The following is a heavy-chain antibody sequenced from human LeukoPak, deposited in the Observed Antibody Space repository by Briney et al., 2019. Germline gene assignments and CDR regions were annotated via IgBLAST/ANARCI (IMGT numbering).Heavy chain of an antibody. Sequence: GGSLRLSCAASGFTFSSYSMIWVRQAPGKGLEWVSSISSSSSYIYYADSVKGRFTITRDNAKNSLYLQMNSLRAEDTAVYYCARGPVAGTGVDYWGQGTLVTVSS. CDR2: ISSSSSYI. D-gene: IGHD6-19*01. CDR3: ARGPVAGTGVDY. CDR1: GFTFSSYS. J-gene: IGHJ4*02. V-gene: IGHV3-21*01.